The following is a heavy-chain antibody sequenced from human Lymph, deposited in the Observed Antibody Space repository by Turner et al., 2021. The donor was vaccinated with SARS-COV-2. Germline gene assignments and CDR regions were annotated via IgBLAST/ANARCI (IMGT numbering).Heavy chain of an antibody. V-gene: IGHV3-7*01. CDR3: ARVEMATISFDY. J-gene: IGHJ4*02. CDR2: IKQDGSEK. Sequence: EVQLVESGGGLVQPGGSLRLSCAASGFTFSLYWMSWVRQAPGKGLEWVANIKQDGSEKYYVDYVKGRVTISRDNAKNSLYLQMNSLRAEDTAVYYCARVEMATISFDYWGQGTLVPVSS. CDR1: GFTFSLYW.